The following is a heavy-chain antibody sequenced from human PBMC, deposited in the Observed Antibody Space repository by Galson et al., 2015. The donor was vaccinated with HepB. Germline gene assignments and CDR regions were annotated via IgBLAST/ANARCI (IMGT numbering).Heavy chain of an antibody. J-gene: IGHJ4*02. V-gene: IGHV4-39*01. CDR2: LYYSGSA. D-gene: IGHD3-3*01. CDR3: ARHLWGGFWNGYYHLDY. CDR1: GGSISSKTNY. Sequence: LSLTCTVSGGSISSKTNYWGWIRQPPGKGLEWIGSLYYSGSAYYSPSLQSRVTISVDTSTNQFSLRLSSVTAADTAMYFCARHLWGGFWNGYYHLDYWGQGTLVTVSS.